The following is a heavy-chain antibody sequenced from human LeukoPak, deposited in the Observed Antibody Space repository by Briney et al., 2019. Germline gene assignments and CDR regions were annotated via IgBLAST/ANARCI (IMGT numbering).Heavy chain of an antibody. CDR3: ARSSYYDSSGYYLFDY. V-gene: IGHV1-69*02. CDR1: GGTFSSYT. CDR2: IIPILGIA. D-gene: IGHD3-22*01. Sequence: ASVKVSCKASGGTFSSYTISWVRQAPGQGLEWMGRIIPILGIANYAQKFQGRVTITTDESTSTAYMELSSLRSEDTAVYYCARSSYYDSSGYYLFDYWGQGTLVTVSS. J-gene: IGHJ4*02.